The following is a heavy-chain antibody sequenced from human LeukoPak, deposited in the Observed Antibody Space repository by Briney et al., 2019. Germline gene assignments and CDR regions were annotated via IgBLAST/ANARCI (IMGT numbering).Heavy chain of an antibody. CDR2: ISYSGSN. V-gene: IGHV4-39*01. J-gene: IGHJ3*02. D-gene: IGHD1-26*01. Sequence: PSETLSLTCTVSGGSIGSSLYDWGWIRQPPGKGLEGIGTISYSGSNASKPSLKRRVTISVDTSNNPFSVKLSSVTAADTAVYYCARGAPSSSDAFDIWGQGTTVTVSS. CDR3: ARGAPSSSDAFDI. CDR1: GGSIGSSLYD.